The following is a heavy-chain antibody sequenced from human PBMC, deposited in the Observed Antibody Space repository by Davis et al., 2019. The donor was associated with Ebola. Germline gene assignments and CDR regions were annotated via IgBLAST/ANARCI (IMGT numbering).Heavy chain of an antibody. CDR3: ARDGTYYDFWSGYRGYYYMDV. V-gene: IGHV4-39*02. CDR2: IYYSGST. D-gene: IGHD3-3*01. J-gene: IGHJ6*03. CDR1: GGSISSSSYY. Sequence: PSETLSLTCTVSGGSISSSSYYWGWIRQPPGKGLEWIGSIYYSGSTYYNPSLKSRVTISVDTSKNQFSLKLSSVTAADTAVYYCARDGTYYDFWSGYRGYYYMDVWGKGTTVTVSS.